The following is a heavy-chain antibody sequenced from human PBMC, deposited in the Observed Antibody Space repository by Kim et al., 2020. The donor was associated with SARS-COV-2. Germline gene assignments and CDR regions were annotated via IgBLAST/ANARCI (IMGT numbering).Heavy chain of an antibody. J-gene: IGHJ5*02. D-gene: IGHD2-8*02. CDR1: GGSISSSDYY. V-gene: IGHV4-39*01. Sequence: SETLSLTCTVSGGSISSSDYYWGWIRQPPGKGLEWIGSIYYTGTTYYNPSLKSRVTISVDTSKNQLSLKLSSVTDATVYYCARHGCTGGVCYFDPWGQGTLVTVSS. CDR2: IYYTGTT. CDR3: ARHGCTGGVCYFDP.